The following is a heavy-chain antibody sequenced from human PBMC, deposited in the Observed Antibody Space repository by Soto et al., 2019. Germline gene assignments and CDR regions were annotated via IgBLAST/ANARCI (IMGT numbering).Heavy chain of an antibody. CDR3: ARDFFHSSGYYYVPAPGY. Sequence: GASVKVSCKASGYTFTSYGISWVRQAPGQGLEWMGWISAYNGNTNYAQKLQGRVTMTTDTSTSTAYMELRSLRSDDTAVYYCARDFFHSSGYYYVPAPGYWGQGTLVTVPQ. V-gene: IGHV1-18*01. J-gene: IGHJ4*02. D-gene: IGHD3-22*01. CDR2: ISAYNGNT. CDR1: GYTFTSYG.